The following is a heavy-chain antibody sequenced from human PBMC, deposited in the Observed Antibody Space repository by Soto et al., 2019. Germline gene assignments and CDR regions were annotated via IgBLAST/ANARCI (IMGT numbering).Heavy chain of an antibody. CDR2: IRAYNGNT. CDR1: GYTFTSYD. J-gene: IGHJ4*02. D-gene: IGHD3-10*01. Sequence: QVQLVQSGAEVKKPGASVKVSCKASGYTFTSYDISWVRQAPGQGLERMGWIRAYNGNTKFAQKFQGRVTMATDTSTSTAYMELRSLRSDDTAVYYCARNYGSGSNDLDYWGQGTLVTVSS. CDR3: ARNYGSGSNDLDY. V-gene: IGHV1-18*04.